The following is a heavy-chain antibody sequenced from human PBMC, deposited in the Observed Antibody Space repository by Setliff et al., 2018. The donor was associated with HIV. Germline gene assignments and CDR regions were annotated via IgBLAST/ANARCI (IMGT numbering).Heavy chain of an antibody. J-gene: IGHJ6*03. CDR1: GGSISSFF. V-gene: IGHV4-59*08. CDR2: ISYSGST. Sequence: SETLSLTCTVSGGSISSFFWSWIRQPPGKGLEWIGHISYSGSTNYHPSLKSRVTISVDTSKNQFSLKLTSVTAADTAVYYCARRRSPPSGFYSKYYMDVWGKGTTVTVSS. CDR3: ARRRSPPSGFYSKYYMDV. D-gene: IGHD3-22*01.